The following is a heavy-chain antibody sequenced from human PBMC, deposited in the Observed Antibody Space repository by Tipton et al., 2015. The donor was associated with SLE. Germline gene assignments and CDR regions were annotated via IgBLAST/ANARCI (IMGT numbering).Heavy chain of an antibody. V-gene: IGHV3-74*01. CDR1: GFSFSTYW. CDR3: AGDDYASGII. D-gene: IGHD3-10*01. J-gene: IGHJ4*02. Sequence: SLRLSCAASGFSFSTYWMHLVRQAPGKGLVWVSRINRDGSTTGYADSVKGRFTISRDNAKNSLYLQMNSLRVEDTAVYFCAGDDYASGIIWGQGTLVTVSS. CDR2: INRDGSTT.